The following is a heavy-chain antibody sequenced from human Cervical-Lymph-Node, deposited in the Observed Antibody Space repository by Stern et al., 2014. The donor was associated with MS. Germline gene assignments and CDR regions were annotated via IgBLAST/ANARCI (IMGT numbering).Heavy chain of an antibody. Sequence: VQLGQSGAGMKKPGSSVKVSCKASGGSFSSYAVNWVRQAPGQAPEWMGGIIPMFGAANYAQKFQGRVTLIADESTSTVYMEMISLTSEDTAVYYCTREATAHSGTFDFWGQGTLVTV. D-gene: IGHD1-14*01. V-gene: IGHV1-69*01. J-gene: IGHJ4*02. CDR3: TREATAHSGTFDF. CDR2: IIPMFGAA. CDR1: GGSFSSYA.